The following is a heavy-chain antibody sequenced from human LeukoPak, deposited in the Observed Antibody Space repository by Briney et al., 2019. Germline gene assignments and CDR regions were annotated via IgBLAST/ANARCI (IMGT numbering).Heavy chain of an antibody. J-gene: IGHJ4*02. D-gene: IGHD3-22*01. V-gene: IGHV3-30*03. CDR3: ARGVDYYENSGTIDY. Sequence: GGSLRLSCAASGFTFSSYGMHWVRQAPGKGLEWVAVISNDGSNKHYGDSVKSRFTISRDNSKNTLYLQMNSLRAEDTAVYYCARGVDYYENSGTIDYWGQGTLVTVSS. CDR1: GFTFSSYG. CDR2: ISNDGSNK.